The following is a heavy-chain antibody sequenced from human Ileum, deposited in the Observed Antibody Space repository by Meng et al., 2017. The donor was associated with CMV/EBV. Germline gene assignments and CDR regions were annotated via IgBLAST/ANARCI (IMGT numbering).Heavy chain of an antibody. D-gene: IGHD2-21*01. V-gene: IGHV3-7*01. Sequence: GGSLRLSCAASGFSLSRHWMSWVRQAPGKGLEWVANIKEDGTDKDYVHSVKGRFTVSRDNAKNSLYLELENLGVEDTAVYYCARVFAREESAFNPFDVWGQGTMVTVSS. CDR1: GFSLSRHW. J-gene: IGHJ3*01. CDR3: ARVFAREESAFNPFDV. CDR2: IKEDGTDK.